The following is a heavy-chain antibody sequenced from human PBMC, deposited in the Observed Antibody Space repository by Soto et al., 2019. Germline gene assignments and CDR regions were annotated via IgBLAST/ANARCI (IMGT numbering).Heavy chain of an antibody. CDR3: ARAAKEFLWFVKSGIGAFEI. CDR1: GFTFSSYW. J-gene: IGHJ3*02. V-gene: IGHV3-7*01. Sequence: GGSLRLSCAASGFTFSSYWMSWVRQAPGKGLEWVANIKQDGSEKYYVDSVKGRFTISRDNAKNSLYLQMNSLRAEDTAVYYCARAAKEFLWFVKSGIGAFEIWGQGTMVTVSS. CDR2: IKQDGSEK. D-gene: IGHD3-10*01.